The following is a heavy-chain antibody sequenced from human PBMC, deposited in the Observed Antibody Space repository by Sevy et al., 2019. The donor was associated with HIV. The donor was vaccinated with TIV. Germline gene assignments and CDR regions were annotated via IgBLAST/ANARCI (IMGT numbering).Heavy chain of an antibody. CDR2: IYPGDSDT. D-gene: IGHD6-6*01. V-gene: IGHV5-51*01. J-gene: IGHJ1*01. CDR1: GYSFTSYW. Sequence: GESLKISCKGSGYSFTSYWIGWVRQMPGKGLEWMGIIYPGDSDTRYSPSFQGQVTISADKSISTAYLQWSSLKASDTAMYYCARGPSIGAPYSYFQHWGQGTLVTVSS. CDR3: ARGPSIGAPYSYFQH.